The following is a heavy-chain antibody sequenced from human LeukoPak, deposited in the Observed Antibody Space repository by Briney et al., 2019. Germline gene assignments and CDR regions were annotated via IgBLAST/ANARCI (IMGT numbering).Heavy chain of an antibody. J-gene: IGHJ6*03. Sequence: GGSLRLSCAASGFTFSDYYMSWIRQAPGKGLEWVSYISSSGSTIYYADSVKGRFTISRDNAKNSLYLQMNSLRAEDTAVYYCARGVVEDYYYYMDVWGKGTTVTVSS. CDR3: ARGVVEDYYYYMDV. V-gene: IGHV3-11*01. D-gene: IGHD2-15*01. CDR1: GFTFSDYY. CDR2: ISSSGSTI.